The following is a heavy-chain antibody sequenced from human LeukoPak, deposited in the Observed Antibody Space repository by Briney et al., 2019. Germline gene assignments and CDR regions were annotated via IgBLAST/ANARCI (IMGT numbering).Heavy chain of an antibody. J-gene: IGHJ4*02. V-gene: IGHV1-2*02. CDR3: AREHDCSSTSCSFDY. CDR1: GYTFTGYY. CDR2: INPNSGGT. Sequence: ASVKVSCKASGYTFTGYYMHWVRQAPGQGLEWMGWINPNSGGTNYAQKFQGRVTMTRDTSISTAYMELSRLRSDDTAVYYCAREHDCSSTSCSFDYWGQGTLVTVSS. D-gene: IGHD2-2*01.